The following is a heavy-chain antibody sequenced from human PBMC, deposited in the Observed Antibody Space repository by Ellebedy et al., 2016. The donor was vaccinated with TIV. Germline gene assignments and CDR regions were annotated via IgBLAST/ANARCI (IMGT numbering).Heavy chain of an antibody. CDR3: ARACLGVACYFDH. J-gene: IGHJ4*02. Sequence: GESLKISCAASGLTFSSHAMSWVRQAPGKGLEWVSSITESGGNTYYADSVKGRFTISRDNGATSLYLQMNSLRAEDTAIYYCARACLGVACYFDHWGQGTLVTVSS. CDR2: ITESGGNT. V-gene: IGHV3-23*01. D-gene: IGHD3-3*01. CDR1: GLTFSSHA.